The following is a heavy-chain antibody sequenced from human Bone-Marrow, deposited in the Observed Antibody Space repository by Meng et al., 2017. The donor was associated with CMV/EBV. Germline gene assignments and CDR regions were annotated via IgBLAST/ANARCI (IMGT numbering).Heavy chain of an antibody. CDR2: IYHSGST. CDR1: DGSISSTNYY. D-gene: IGHD3-10*01. V-gene: IGHV4-39*07. J-gene: IGHJ4*02. CDR3: ARGFITMVRGVEEAFDY. Sequence: GSLRLSCTVSDGSISSTNYYWGWIRQPPGKGLEWIGSIYHSGSTYYNPSLKSRVTTSVDTSKNQFSLNLNSVTAADTAVYYCARGFITMVRGVEEAFDYWGQGTLVTVSS.